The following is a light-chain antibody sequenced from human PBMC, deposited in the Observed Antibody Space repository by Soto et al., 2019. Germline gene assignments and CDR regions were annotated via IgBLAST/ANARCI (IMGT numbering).Light chain of an antibody. V-gene: IGKV3-15*01. CDR2: GAS. CDR3: QHYNNWLGT. J-gene: IGKJ4*01. Sequence: IVMTQSPATLSVSRGERATLSCRANQAISSNVAWYQQKPGQAPRLLTYGASTRATGITDRFSGSVSATEFTLTISSLQSEDFAVYYCQHYNNWLGTFGGGTKVDIK. CDR1: QAISSN.